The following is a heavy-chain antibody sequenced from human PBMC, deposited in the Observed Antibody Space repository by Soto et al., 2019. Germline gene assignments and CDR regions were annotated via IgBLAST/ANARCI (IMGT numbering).Heavy chain of an antibody. CDR1: GYTFNGYY. V-gene: IGHV1-2*02. J-gene: IGHJ6*02. Sequence: ASVKVSCKASGYTFNGYYMHLVRQAPGQGLEWMGWINPNSGGTNYAQKFQGRVTMTRDTSISTAYMEPSRLRSDDTAVYYCARDPRVVPAAMGPYGMDVWGQGTTVTVSS. CDR2: INPNSGGT. CDR3: ARDPRVVPAAMGPYGMDV. D-gene: IGHD2-2*01.